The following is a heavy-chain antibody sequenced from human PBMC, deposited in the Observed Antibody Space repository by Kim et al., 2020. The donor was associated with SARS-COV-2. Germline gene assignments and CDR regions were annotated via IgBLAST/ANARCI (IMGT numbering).Heavy chain of an antibody. D-gene: IGHD6-19*01. Sequence: LKSRVTISVDTSKNQFSLKLSSVTAADTAVYYCARHKGRIAVAGTSWFDPWGQGTLVTVSS. CDR3: ARHKGRIAVAGTSWFDP. V-gene: IGHV4-39*01. J-gene: IGHJ5*02.